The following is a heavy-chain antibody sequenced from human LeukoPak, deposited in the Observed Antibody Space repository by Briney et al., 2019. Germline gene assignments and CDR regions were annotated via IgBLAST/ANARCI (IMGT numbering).Heavy chain of an antibody. J-gene: IGHJ4*02. CDR3: ARTGSTVTMLYPFDH. D-gene: IGHD4-17*01. Sequence: SETLSLTCTVSGGSIRRYYWSWIRQPPGKGLEWIGYIYYSGSTNYNPSLKSRVSISVDTSKNQFSLKLSSVTAADTAVYYCARTGSTVTMLYPFDHWGQGTLVTVSS. CDR1: GGSIRRYY. CDR2: IYYSGST. V-gene: IGHV4-59*01.